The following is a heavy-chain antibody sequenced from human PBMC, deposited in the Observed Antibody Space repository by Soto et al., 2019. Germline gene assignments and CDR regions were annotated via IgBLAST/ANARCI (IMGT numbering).Heavy chain of an antibody. CDR1: GFTFSSYA. D-gene: IGHD2-2*01. V-gene: IGHV3-23*01. CDR2: ISGSGGST. Sequence: GESLKISCAASGFTFSSYAMSWVRQAPGKGLEWVSAISGSGGSTYYADSVKGRFTISRDNSKNTLYLQMNSLRAEDTAVYYCAKEEDVPAAMFGRFDYWGQGTLVTVSS. CDR3: AKEEDVPAAMFGRFDY. J-gene: IGHJ4*02.